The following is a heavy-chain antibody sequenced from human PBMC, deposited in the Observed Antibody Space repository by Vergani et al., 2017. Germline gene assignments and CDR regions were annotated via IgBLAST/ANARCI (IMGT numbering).Heavy chain of an antibody. Sequence: QVLLVQSGAEVKKPGASVRVSCKTSGYTSTNYYIHWVRQAPGQGLEWMGIINPSGGSTTYAQQFQGRLTMTRDTSTSTVYMDLSNLRSEDTAVYYCARPHGDILPPGPGGVDYWGQGTLVTVSS. CDR2: INPSGGST. D-gene: IGHD3-10*01. J-gene: IGHJ4*02. CDR3: ARPHGDILPPGPGGVDY. V-gene: IGHV1-46*03. CDR1: GYTSTNYY.